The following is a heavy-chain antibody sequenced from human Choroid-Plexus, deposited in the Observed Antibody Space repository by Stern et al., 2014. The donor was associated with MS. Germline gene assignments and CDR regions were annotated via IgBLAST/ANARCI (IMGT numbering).Heavy chain of an antibody. CDR3: AKDRQYLTYFFDH. V-gene: IGHV3-30*18. CDR1: GFTFGSCA. D-gene: IGHD2/OR15-2a*01. J-gene: IGHJ5*02. CDR2: VSYDGSNK. Sequence: QMQLVQSGGGVVQPGRPLILSCVASGFTFGSCAMHWVRQAPGKGLEWVAGVSYDGSNKYYADSVKGRFTISRDNSQNTLYMQMSSLRPEDTAVYYCAKDRQYLTYFFDHWGQGSLVTVSS.